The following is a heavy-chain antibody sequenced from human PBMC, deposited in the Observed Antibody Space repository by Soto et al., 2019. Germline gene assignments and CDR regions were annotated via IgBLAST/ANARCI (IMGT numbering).Heavy chain of an antibody. D-gene: IGHD4-17*01. Sequence: SETLSLTCTVSGGSISSYYWSWIRQPPGKGLEWIGYIYYSGSANYNPSLKSRVTMSVDTSKNQFSLKLSSATAADTAVYYCARNYGGNVDYWGQGTLVTVSS. CDR3: ARNYGGNVDY. CDR1: GGSISSYY. CDR2: IYYSGSA. J-gene: IGHJ4*02. V-gene: IGHV4-59*08.